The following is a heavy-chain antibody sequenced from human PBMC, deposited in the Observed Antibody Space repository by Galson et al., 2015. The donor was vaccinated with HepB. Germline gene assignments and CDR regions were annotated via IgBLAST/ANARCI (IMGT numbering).Heavy chain of an antibody. CDR2: IWYDGSNK. J-gene: IGHJ4*02. CDR1: GFTFSSYG. V-gene: IGHV3-33*01. D-gene: IGHD1-14*01. Sequence: SLRLSCAASGFTFSSYGMHWVRQAPGKGLEWVAVIWYDGSNKYYADSVKGRFTISRDNSKNTLYLQMNSLRAEDTAVYYCARDFRQPPAFDYWGQGTLVTVSS. CDR3: ARDFRQPPAFDY.